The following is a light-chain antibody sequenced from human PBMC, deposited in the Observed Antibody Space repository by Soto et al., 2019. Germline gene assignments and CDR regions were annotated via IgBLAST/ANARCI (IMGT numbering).Light chain of an antibody. CDR3: QSYDSSLSGSYV. CDR2: ENN. V-gene: IGLV1-40*01. CDR1: SSNIGAGYE. J-gene: IGLJ1*01. Sequence: QSVLTQPPSVSEAPGQRVTISCTGSSSNIGAGYEAHWYQQVPGTAPKLLIYENNNRPSGVPDRFSGSKSGTSASLAITGLQAEDEAEYYCQSYDSSLSGSYVFGTGTKVTVL.